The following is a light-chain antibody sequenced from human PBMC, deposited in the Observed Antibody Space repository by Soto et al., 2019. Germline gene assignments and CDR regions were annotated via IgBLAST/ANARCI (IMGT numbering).Light chain of an antibody. CDR3: ATWDGGLTPQGV. CDR1: TSNIGKYY. CDR2: DNN. J-gene: IGLJ1*01. Sequence: QSVLSQPPSVSPSPGQRVTISCSGSTSNIGKYYVSWYQQVPGTAPRLLIYDNNQRPSGIPDRFSGSKSGTSATLAITGLQTGDEADYYCATWDGGLTPQGVFGTGTKGTVL. V-gene: IGLV1-51*01.